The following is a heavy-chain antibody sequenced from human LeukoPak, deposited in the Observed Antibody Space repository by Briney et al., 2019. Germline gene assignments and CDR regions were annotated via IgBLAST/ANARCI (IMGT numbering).Heavy chain of an antibody. J-gene: IGHJ4*02. Sequence: PSETLSLTCAVYGGSFSGYYWSWIRQPPGKGLEWIGEINHSGSTNYNPSLKSRVTISVDTSKNQFSLKLSSVTAADTAVYYCAREPAAAGRNCFDYWGQGTLVTVSS. CDR1: GGSFSGYY. V-gene: IGHV4-34*01. D-gene: IGHD6-13*01. CDR2: INHSGST. CDR3: AREPAAAGRNCFDY.